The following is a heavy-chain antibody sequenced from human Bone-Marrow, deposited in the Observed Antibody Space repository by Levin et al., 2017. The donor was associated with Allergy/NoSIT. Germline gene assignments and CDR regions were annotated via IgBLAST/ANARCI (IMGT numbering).Heavy chain of an antibody. V-gene: IGHV3-48*03. CDR1: GFSFSSYE. CDR3: ARVPFGRRGYYMDV. J-gene: IGHJ6*03. Sequence: PGGSLRLSCAVSGFSFSSYEMNWVRQAPGKGLEWVSYISSSGSTIYYADSVKGRFTISRDNARNSRYLQMNSLRAEDTAVYYCARVPFGRRGYYMDVWGKGTTVTVSS. D-gene: IGHD3-3*01. CDR2: ISSSGSTI.